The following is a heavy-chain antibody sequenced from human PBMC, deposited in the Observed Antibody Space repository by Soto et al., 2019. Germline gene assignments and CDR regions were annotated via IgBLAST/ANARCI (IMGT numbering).Heavy chain of an antibody. CDR1: GLNFDDFA. Sequence: EVQLVESGGRLVQPGRFLRLSCVGTGLNFDDFAMPWVRQAPGKGLEWVSGITWNSRVLAYADSVKGRFTISRDNARNSLYLQMDSLRDEDTALYYCAKGRYDFWSPYYFDSWGQGTLVTVSS. V-gene: IGHV3-9*01. D-gene: IGHD3-3*01. CDR2: ITWNSRVL. J-gene: IGHJ4*02. CDR3: AKGRYDFWSPYYFDS.